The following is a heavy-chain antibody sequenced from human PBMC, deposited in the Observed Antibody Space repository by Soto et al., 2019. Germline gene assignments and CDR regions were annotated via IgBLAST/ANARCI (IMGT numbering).Heavy chain of an antibody. CDR3: ARADRTLVTSYGLDV. V-gene: IGHV4-34*01. Sequence: SETLSLTCAVSGGSFIGFYCTFIRHPPFECLEWIGEINHSGTTNFNPSLRSRLTISLDSSKKHFSLKLTSMTAADAAVYYCARADRTLVTSYGLDVWGQGTTVTVSS. D-gene: IGHD2-21*02. CDR2: INHSGTT. CDR1: GGSFIGFY. J-gene: IGHJ6*02.